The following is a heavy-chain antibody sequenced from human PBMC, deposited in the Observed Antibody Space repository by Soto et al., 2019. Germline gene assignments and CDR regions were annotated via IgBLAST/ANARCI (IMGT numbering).Heavy chain of an antibody. CDR2: INHSGSN. CDR1: GGSFSGYY. Sequence: SETLSLTCAVYGGSFSGYYWSWIRQPPGKGLEWIGEINHSGSNNYNPSLKSRVTISVETSKNQFSMKLSSVTAAETAVYYCASGIAVAGSFGVTDYWGQGKLVTVS. D-gene: IGHD6-19*01. J-gene: IGHJ4*02. V-gene: IGHV4-34*01. CDR3: ASGIAVAGSFGVTDY.